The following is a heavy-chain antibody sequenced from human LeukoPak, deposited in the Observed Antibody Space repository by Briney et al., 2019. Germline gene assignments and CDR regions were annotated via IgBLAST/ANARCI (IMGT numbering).Heavy chain of an antibody. CDR3: AKDSTMGGVDY. Sequence: GGSLRLSCAASGFTFDDYAMHWVRQAPGKGLEWVSGISWNSGSIGYADSVKGRFTISRDNAKNSLYLQMNSLRAEDTASYYCAKDSTMGGVDYWGQGTLVTVSS. J-gene: IGHJ4*02. V-gene: IGHV3-9*01. D-gene: IGHD3-10*01. CDR2: ISWNSGSI. CDR1: GFTFDDYA.